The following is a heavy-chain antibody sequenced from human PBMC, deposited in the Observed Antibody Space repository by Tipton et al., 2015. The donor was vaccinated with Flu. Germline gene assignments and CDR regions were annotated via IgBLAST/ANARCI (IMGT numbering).Heavy chain of an antibody. J-gene: IGHJ3*02. Sequence: TLSLTCTVSGGSFNSHYWTWIRQRPGKGLEWIGYIFYTGDTNYNPSLLSRVTPSRDTSKNHISLRLTSATAADTALYYCARDLRGYSGYTGGDAFDMWGRGIMVFVSS. CDR3: ARDLRGYSGYTGGDAFDM. D-gene: IGHD5-12*01. CDR1: GGSFNSHY. V-gene: IGHV4-59*11. CDR2: IFYTGDT.